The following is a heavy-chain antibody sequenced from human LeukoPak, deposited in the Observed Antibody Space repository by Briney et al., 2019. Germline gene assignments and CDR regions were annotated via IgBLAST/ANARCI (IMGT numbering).Heavy chain of an antibody. J-gene: IGHJ4*02. CDR3: AKAGVHGYNYGFDY. D-gene: IGHD5-24*01. CDR1: GFTVSSNY. CDR2: IYSGGRT. Sequence: GGSLRLSCAASGFTVSSNYISWVRQAPGKGLEWVSVIYSGGRTDYADFVKGRFTISRDNSKNTLYLQMNTLRAEDTAVYYCAKAGVHGYNYGFDYWGQGTLSPSPQ. V-gene: IGHV3-53*01.